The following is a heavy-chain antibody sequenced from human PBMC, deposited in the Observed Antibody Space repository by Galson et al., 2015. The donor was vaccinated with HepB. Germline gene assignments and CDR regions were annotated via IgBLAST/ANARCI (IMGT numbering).Heavy chain of an antibody. CDR1: GFTFSSYG. V-gene: IGHV3-33*01. CDR2: IWYDGSNK. J-gene: IGHJ4*02. CDR3: ARDPPEYCSGGSCYADY. Sequence: SLRLSCAASGFTFSSYGMHWVRQAPGKGLEWVAVIWYDGSNKYYADSVKGRFTISRDNSKNTLYLQMNSLRAEDTAVYYCARDPPEYCSGGSCYADYWGQGTLVTVSS. D-gene: IGHD2-15*01.